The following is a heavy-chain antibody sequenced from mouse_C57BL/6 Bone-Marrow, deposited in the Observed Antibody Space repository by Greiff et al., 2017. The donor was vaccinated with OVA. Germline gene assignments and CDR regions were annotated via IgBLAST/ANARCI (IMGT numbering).Heavy chain of an antibody. D-gene: IGHD4-1*01. CDR3: TRWDPDWYFDV. CDR1: GYTFTDYE. V-gene: IGHV1-15*01. CDR2: IDPETGGT. Sequence: QVQLQQSGAELVRPGASVTLSCKASGYTFTDYEMHWVKQTPVHGLEWIGAIDPETGGTAYNQKFKGKAILTADKSSSTAYMELRSLTSEDSAVYYCTRWDPDWYFDVWGTGTTVTVSS. J-gene: IGHJ1*03.